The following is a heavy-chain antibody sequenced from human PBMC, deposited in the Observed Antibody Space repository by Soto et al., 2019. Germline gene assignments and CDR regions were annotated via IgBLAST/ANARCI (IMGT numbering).Heavy chain of an antibody. CDR1: GYTFASYY. Sequence: GASVKVSCKASGYTFASYYIHWLRQAPGQGLEWMGIINPGGGNTNYAQKFQGRVTTTRDTSTSTVSMELSSLRSEDTAVYYCARDAVWSRPDYFDYWGQGTLVTVSS. V-gene: IGHV1-46*01. D-gene: IGHD3-3*01. CDR2: INPGGGNT. J-gene: IGHJ4*02. CDR3: ARDAVWSRPDYFDY.